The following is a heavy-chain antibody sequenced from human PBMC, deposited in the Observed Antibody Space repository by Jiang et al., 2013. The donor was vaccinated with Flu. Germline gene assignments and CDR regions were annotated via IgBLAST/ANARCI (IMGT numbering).Heavy chain of an antibody. D-gene: IGHD3-3*01. CDR3: ARDDYDFWSGSSSFDY. CDR2: TYYRSKWYN. J-gene: IGHJ4*02. V-gene: IGHV6-1*01. CDR1: GDSVSSNSAA. Sequence: SGDSVSSNSAAWNWIRQSPSRGLEWLGRTYYRSKWYNDYAVSVKSRITINPDTSKNQFSLQLNSVTPEDTAVYYCARDDYDFWSGSSSFDYWGQGTLVTVSS.